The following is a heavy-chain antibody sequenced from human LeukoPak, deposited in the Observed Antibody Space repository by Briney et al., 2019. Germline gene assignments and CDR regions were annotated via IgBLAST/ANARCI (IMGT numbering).Heavy chain of an antibody. Sequence: GGSLRLSCAASGFSFSDYYMTWIRQAPGKGLEWVSSISSSSSYIYYADSVKGRFTISRDNAKNSLYLQMNSLRAEDTAVYYCASRGGTRLYYYYMDVWGKGTTVTVSS. CDR2: ISSSSSYI. CDR3: ASRGGTRLYYYYMDV. J-gene: IGHJ6*03. D-gene: IGHD2-15*01. CDR1: GFSFSDYY. V-gene: IGHV3-11*06.